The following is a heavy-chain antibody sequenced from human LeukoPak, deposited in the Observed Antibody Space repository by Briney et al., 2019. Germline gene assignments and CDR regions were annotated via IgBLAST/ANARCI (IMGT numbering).Heavy chain of an antibody. CDR1: GFTFSSYE. V-gene: IGHV3-48*03. CDR2: ISSSGSTI. J-gene: IGHJ4*02. CDR3: ATSGYYFEY. Sequence: GGSLRLSCAASGFTFSSYEMNWVRLAPGKGLEWLSYISSSGSTIYYADSVKGRFTISRDNARNSLYLQMRSLRAEDTAVYYCATSGYYFEYWGQGTLVTVSS. D-gene: IGHD3-22*01.